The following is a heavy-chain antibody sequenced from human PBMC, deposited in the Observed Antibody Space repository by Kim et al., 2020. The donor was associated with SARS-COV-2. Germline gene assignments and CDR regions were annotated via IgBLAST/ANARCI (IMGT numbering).Heavy chain of an antibody. Sequence: GGSLRLSCAASGFTFSSYAMHWVRQAPGKGLEWVAVISYDGSNKYYADSVKGRFTISRDNSKNTLYLQMNSLRAEDTAVYYCARRNPMIYYYYGMDVWGQGTTVTVSS. D-gene: IGHD3-16*01. CDR1: GFTFSSYA. J-gene: IGHJ6*02. V-gene: IGHV3-30*04. CDR2: ISYDGSNK. CDR3: ARRNPMIYYYYGMDV.